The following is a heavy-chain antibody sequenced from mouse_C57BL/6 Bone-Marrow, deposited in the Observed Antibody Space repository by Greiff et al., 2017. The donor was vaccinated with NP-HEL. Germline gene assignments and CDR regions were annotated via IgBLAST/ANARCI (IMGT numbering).Heavy chain of an antibody. V-gene: IGHV7-3*01. CDR2: IRNKANGYTT. D-gene: IGHD2-13*01. CDR1: GFTFTDYY. Sequence: EVKLVESGGGLVQPGGSLSLSCAASGFTFTDYYMSWVRQPPGKALEWLGFIRNKANGYTTEYSASVKGRFTISRDNSQSILYLQMNALRAEDSATYYCARYAGDPWYVGVWGTGTTVTVSS. CDR3: ARYAGDPWYVGV. J-gene: IGHJ1*03.